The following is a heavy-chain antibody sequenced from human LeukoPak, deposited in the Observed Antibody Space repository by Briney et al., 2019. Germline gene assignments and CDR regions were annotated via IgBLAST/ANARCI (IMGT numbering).Heavy chain of an antibody. V-gene: IGHV4-34*01. CDR2: INHSGST. D-gene: IGHD5-18*01. J-gene: IGHJ3*02. CDR1: GGSFSGYY. Sequence: SETLSLTCAVYGGSFSGYYWSWIHQPPGKGLEWIGEINHSGSTNYNPSLKSRVTISVDTSKNQFSLKLSSVTAADTAVYYCASRRRGYSYGSGTSNAFDIWGQGTMVTVSS. CDR3: ASRRRGYSYGSGTSNAFDI.